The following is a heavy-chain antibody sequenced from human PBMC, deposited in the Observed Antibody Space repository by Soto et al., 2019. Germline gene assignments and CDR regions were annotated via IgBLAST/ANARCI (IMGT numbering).Heavy chain of an antibody. Sequence: EVQLVESGGGLVKPGGSLRLSCAASGFTFSNAWMTWVRQAPGKGLEWVGRIKSKTDGGTIDYAAPVKGRFTISRDDSKATVYLQMNSLKTEDTAVYYCVGDWRWGTNFQHRGPGTLVTVSS. CDR1: GFTFSNAW. CDR2: IKSKTDGGTI. CDR3: VGDWRWGTNFQH. D-gene: IGHD1-7*01. J-gene: IGHJ1*01. V-gene: IGHV3-15*07.